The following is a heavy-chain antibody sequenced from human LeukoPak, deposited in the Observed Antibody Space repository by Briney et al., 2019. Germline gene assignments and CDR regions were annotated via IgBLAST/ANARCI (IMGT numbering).Heavy chain of an antibody. J-gene: IGHJ4*02. CDR3: ASPGLRVGITGDPPYYFDY. V-gene: IGHV4-39*01. D-gene: IGHD7-27*01. CDR1: GGSISSSSYY. CDR2: IYYSGST. Sequence: SETLSLTCTVSGGSISSSSYYWGWIRQPPGKGLEWIGSIYYSGSTYYNPSLKSRVTISVDTSKNQFSPKLSSVTAADTAVYYCASPGLRVGITGDPPYYFDYWGQGTLVTVSS.